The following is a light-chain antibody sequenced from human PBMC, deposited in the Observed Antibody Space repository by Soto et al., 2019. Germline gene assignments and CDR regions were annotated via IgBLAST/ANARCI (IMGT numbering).Light chain of an antibody. CDR1: QGVPSR. Sequence: EIVMTQSPATLSSSPLEGFALSCISIQGVPSRIAWYQHKPGQAPRLLIYGASTRATGVPDRFSGTGSGTDFTLTISSLKSEDYAIYYCQQYKSWPRITFGQGTRLEIK. CDR3: QQYKSWPRIT. J-gene: IGKJ5*01. CDR2: GAS. V-gene: IGKV3-15*01.